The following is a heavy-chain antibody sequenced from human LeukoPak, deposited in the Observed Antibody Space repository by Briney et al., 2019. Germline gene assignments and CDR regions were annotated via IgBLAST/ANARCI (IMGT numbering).Heavy chain of an antibody. V-gene: IGHV4-59*01. J-gene: IGHJ5*02. D-gene: IGHD5-18*01. CDR1: GGSISSYY. CDR2: IYYSGST. CDR3: ARGTHPKGYSYGS. Sequence: SETLSLTCTVSGGSISSYYWSWIRQPPGKGLEWIGYIYYSGSTNYNPSLKSRVTISVDTSKNQFSLKLSSVTAADTAVYYCARGTHPKGYSYGSWGQGTLVTVSS.